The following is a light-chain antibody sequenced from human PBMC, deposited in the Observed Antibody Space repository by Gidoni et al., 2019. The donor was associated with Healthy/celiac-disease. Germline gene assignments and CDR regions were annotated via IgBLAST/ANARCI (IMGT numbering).Light chain of an antibody. Sequence: DIQMTQSPSSLSASVGDRVTITCRASQSISSYLNWYQQKPGKATKLLIYAASSLQSGVPSRFSGSGSETDFTLTISSLQPGDFATYYCQQSYSTSTFXQXTKVEIK. J-gene: IGKJ1*01. CDR2: AAS. CDR3: QQSYSTST. CDR1: QSISSY. V-gene: IGKV1-39*01.